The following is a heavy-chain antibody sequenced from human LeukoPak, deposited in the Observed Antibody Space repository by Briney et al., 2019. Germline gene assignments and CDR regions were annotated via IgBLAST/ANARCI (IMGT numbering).Heavy chain of an antibody. Sequence: GGSLRLSCAASGFTFSSYAMNWVRQAPGKGLEWVSNIRGSTSNEYYADSVKGRFTISRDNARNSLHLQMKSLRVEDTAVYYCARESSGYYIEYWGQGTLVTVSS. V-gene: IGHV3-48*01. CDR2: IRGSTSNE. CDR3: ARESSGYYIEY. J-gene: IGHJ4*02. D-gene: IGHD3-22*01. CDR1: GFTFSSYA.